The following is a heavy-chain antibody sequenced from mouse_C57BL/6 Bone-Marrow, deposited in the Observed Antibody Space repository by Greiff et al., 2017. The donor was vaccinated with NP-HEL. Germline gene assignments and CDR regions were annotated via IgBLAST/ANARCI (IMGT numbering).Heavy chain of an antibody. CDR1: GYTFTDYN. V-gene: IGHV1-18*01. Sequence: VQLKQSGPELVKPGASVKIPCKASGYTFTDYNMDWVKQSHGKSLEWIGDINPNNGGTIYNQKFKGKATLTVDKSSSTAYMELRSLTSEDTAVYYCARGDSNYEYFDVWGTGTTVTVSS. CDR2: INPNNGGT. J-gene: IGHJ1*03. D-gene: IGHD2-5*01. CDR3: ARGDSNYEYFDV.